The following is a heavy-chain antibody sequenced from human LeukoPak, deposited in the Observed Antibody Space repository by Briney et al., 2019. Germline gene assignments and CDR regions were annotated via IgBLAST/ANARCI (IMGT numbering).Heavy chain of an antibody. Sequence: PGGSLRLSCAASGFTFSNYWMSWVRQAPGKGLEWVANIKQDRSEKYYVDSVKGRSTISRDNAKNSLYLQMNSLRAEDTAVYYCARDGYNSDDAFDIWGQGTMVTVSS. J-gene: IGHJ3*02. CDR3: ARDGYNSDDAFDI. CDR1: GFTFSNYW. V-gene: IGHV3-7*01. CDR2: IKQDRSEK. D-gene: IGHD5-24*01.